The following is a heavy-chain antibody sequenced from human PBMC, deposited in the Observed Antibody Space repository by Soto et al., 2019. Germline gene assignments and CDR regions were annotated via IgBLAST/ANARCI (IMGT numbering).Heavy chain of an antibody. Sequence: PSETLSLTCAVSCGSINSGSYYWSWIRQHTGKGLEWIGYIFYSGSTSYNLSLKSRVTISIDTSKNHFSLKLSSVTAADTAVYYCARRASSPSLYYYSGMDVWGQGTTVTVSS. J-gene: IGHJ6*02. V-gene: IGHV4-31*11. CDR3: ARRASSPSLYYYSGMDV. CDR2: IFYSGST. CDR1: CGSINSGSYY. D-gene: IGHD2-2*01.